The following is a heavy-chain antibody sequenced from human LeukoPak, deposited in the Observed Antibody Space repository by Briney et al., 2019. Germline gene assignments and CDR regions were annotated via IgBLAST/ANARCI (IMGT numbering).Heavy chain of an antibody. CDR1: GFPFSSYA. J-gene: IGHJ4*02. Sequence: GGSLSLSCAASGFPFSSYAMIWVRQARGKGLEWGSAISGSGGSTHYEDSVKSRFTTSRNNTKNTLYLQMNSLRAEDTAVYYCAKDGLSASSSWYPDYWGQGTLVTVSS. D-gene: IGHD6-13*01. CDR3: AKDGLSASSSWYPDY. CDR2: ISGSGGST. V-gene: IGHV3-23*01.